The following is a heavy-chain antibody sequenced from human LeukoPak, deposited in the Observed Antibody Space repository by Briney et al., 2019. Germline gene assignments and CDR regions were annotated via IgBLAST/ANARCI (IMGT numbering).Heavy chain of an antibody. CDR2: IYDSGST. D-gene: IGHD2-2*01. CDR1: GGSISTYY. CDR3: ARVVGRYCSSTSCYIDY. J-gene: IGHJ4*02. Sequence: SETLSLTCTVSGGSISTYYWSWLRQPPGKGLEWFGYIYDSGSTNYNPSLKSRVTTSEDTSKRHYSLNLRSVTAADTAVYYCARVVGRYCSSTSCYIDYWGQGTLVTVSS. V-gene: IGHV4-59*01.